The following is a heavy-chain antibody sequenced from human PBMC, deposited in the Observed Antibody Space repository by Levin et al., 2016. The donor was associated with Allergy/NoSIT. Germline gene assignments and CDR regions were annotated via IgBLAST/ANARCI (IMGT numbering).Heavy chain of an antibody. CDR3: ATSPSRSTFDI. Sequence: RQAPGKGLEWVSYISSSSSYTNYADSVKGRFTISRDNAKNSLYLQMNSLRAEDTAVYYCATSPSRSTFDIWGQGTMVTVSS. D-gene: IGHD6-13*01. J-gene: IGHJ3*02. CDR2: ISSSSSYT. V-gene: IGHV3-11*06.